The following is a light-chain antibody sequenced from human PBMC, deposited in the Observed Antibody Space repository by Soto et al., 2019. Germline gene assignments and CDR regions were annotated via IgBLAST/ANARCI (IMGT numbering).Light chain of an antibody. V-gene: IGKV3-15*01. J-gene: IGKJ2*01. CDR3: QQYKNWRT. CDR2: GAS. CDR1: QSVNSN. Sequence: EIVMTQSPATLSVSPGERATLSCRVSQSVNSNLAWYQQKPGQAPRLLIYGASTRATGIPARFSGSGSGTEFTLTISSLQSEDLAVYYCQQYKNWRTFGQGTKLEIK.